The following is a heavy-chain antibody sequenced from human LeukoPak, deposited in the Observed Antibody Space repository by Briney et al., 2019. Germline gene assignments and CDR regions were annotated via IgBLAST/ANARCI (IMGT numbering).Heavy chain of an antibody. Sequence: GGSLSLSCAASGFTFSSYGMHWVRQAPGKGLEWVAFIRYDGSNKYYADSVKGRFTISRDNSKNTLYLQMNSLRAEDTAVYYCAKAFVVVPDAMGYYFDYWGQGTLVTVSS. D-gene: IGHD2-2*01. CDR1: GFTFSSYG. CDR2: IRYDGSNK. V-gene: IGHV3-30*02. CDR3: AKAFVVVPDAMGYYFDY. J-gene: IGHJ4*02.